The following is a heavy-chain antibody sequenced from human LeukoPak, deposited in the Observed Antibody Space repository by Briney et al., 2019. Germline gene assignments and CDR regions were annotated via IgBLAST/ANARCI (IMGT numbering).Heavy chain of an antibody. CDR2: ISGSSSDV. CDR1: GFTFSDSY. Sequence: PGGSLRLSCAASGFTFSDSYMTWIRQAPGKGLELLSYISGSSSDVNYIDSVKGRFTISRDNSQNSLYLQMNSLGAEDTAVYYCAIRYSGYWGQGTLVTVSS. J-gene: IGHJ4*02. D-gene: IGHD3-9*01. V-gene: IGHV3-11*06. CDR3: AIRYSGY.